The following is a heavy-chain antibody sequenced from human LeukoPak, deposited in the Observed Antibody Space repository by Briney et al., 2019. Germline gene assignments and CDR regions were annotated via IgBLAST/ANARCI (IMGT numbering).Heavy chain of an antibody. J-gene: IGHJ6*02. D-gene: IGHD6-13*01. CDR2: MSAYNGKT. CDR3: AREGSSSWYGHYGMDV. CDR1: GYSFTSYG. Sequence: ASVKVSCKASGYSFTSYGFNWVRQAPGQGLEWMGWMSAYNGKTNYAHSLQGRVTVTADTSTSTAYMELRSLRSEDTAVYYCAREGSSSWYGHYGMDVWGQGTTVTVSS. V-gene: IGHV1-18*01.